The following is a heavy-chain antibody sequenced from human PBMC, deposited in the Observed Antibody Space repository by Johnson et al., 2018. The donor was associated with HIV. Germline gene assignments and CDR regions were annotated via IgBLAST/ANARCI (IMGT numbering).Heavy chain of an antibody. CDR3: ARGDVGAFDI. D-gene: IGHD1-26*01. Sequence: VQLVESGGGLVQPGGSLRLSCAASGFTFSSYWMTWVRQAPGKGLEWVANIKQDGSERYYVDSLKGRFTISRDNAKNSLYLQMNSLRAEDTAVFHCARGDVGAFDIWGQGTMDTVSS. CDR2: IKQDGSER. J-gene: IGHJ3*02. CDR1: GFTFSSYW. V-gene: IGHV3-7*01.